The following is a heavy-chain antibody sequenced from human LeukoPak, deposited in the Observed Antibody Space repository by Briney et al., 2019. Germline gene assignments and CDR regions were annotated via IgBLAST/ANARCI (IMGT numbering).Heavy chain of an antibody. D-gene: IGHD6-19*01. J-gene: IGHJ4*02. CDR2: IKQDGSER. CDR1: GFTFSSFW. V-gene: IGHV3-7*01. Sequence: GGSLRLSCAGSGFTFSSFWMSWVRQAPGKGLEWVANIKQDGSERYYVDSVKGRFTISRDNAKNSLYLQMNSLRAEDTAVYYCARDSSAFDYWGQGTLVTVSS. CDR3: ARDSSAFDY.